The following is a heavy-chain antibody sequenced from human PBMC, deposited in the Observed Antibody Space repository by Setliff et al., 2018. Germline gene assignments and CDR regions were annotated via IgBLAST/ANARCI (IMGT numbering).Heavy chain of an antibody. Sequence: GASVKVSCKASGYSFTSYYMYWVRQAPGQGLEWMGTINPGGGSASIVEQFQGRLTMTRDTSTSTIYMEFSSLRSDDTAVYYCARAGVAAAGRKGVFEYWGQGTRGTSPQ. D-gene: IGHD6-13*01. CDR1: GYSFTSYY. J-gene: IGHJ4*02. CDR3: ARAGVAAAGRKGVFEY. V-gene: IGHV1-46*01. CDR2: INPGGGSA.